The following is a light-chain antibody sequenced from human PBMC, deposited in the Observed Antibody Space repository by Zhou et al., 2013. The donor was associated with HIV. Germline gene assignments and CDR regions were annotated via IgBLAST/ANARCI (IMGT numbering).Light chain of an antibody. CDR1: QSISSW. Sequence: DIQMTQSPSTLSASVGDRVTITCRASQSISSWLAWYQQKPGKAPKLMIYAASSLESGVPSRFSGSGSGTEFTLTISRLEPEDFAVYYCQQYGSSPTTFGQGTKLEI. J-gene: IGKJ2*01. V-gene: IGKV1-5*03. CDR2: AAS. CDR3: QQYGSSPTT.